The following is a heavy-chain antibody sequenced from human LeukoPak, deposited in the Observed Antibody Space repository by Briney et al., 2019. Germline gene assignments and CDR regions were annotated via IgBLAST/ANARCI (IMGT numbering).Heavy chain of an antibody. CDR2: IHPDGIEK. J-gene: IGHJ5*01. Sequence: PGGSLRLSCAAPGFTFRTYWMSWVRQAPGKGLEWVANIHPDGIEKYHVDSVKGRFTIFRDNARNLLYLQMSSLRADDTAVYYCSRGDDFSGDSWGQGTLVTVSS. V-gene: IGHV3-7*04. CDR1: GFTFRTYW. D-gene: IGHD2-21*02. CDR3: SRGDDFSGDS.